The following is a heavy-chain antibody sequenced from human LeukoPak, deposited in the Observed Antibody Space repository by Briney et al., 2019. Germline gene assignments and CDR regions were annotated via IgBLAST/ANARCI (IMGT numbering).Heavy chain of an antibody. CDR1: GFNFGSYA. D-gene: IGHD3-16*02. CDR3: ATESSLSN. V-gene: IGHV3-30*03. J-gene: IGHJ4*01. Sequence: GGSLRLSCAASGFNFGSYAMDWVRQAPGKGLEWVGDISYDGGYQSYAVSVRGRFTISRDNSKNTLFLQTNSLRPEDAAVYYCATESSLSNWGHGTLVTVSS. CDR2: ISYDGGYQ.